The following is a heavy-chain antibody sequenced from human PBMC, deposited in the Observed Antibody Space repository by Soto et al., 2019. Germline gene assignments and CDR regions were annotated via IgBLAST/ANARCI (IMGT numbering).Heavy chain of an antibody. CDR1: GGTFSSYA. CDR2: INPIFGTP. CDR3: AREGRDFDY. Sequence: VASVKVSCKASGGTFSSYAISWVRQAPGQGLEWMGGINPIFGTPHYAQKYQGRVTITADTFTNTAYMELTRLTSDDTAVYFCAREGRDFDYWGQGAPVTVSS. V-gene: IGHV1-69*06. J-gene: IGHJ4*02.